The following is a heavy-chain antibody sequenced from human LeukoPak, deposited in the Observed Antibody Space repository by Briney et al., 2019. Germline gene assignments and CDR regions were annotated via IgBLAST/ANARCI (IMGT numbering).Heavy chain of an antibody. CDR2: ISASGGST. Sequence: GGSLRLSCAASGFTFSSSAMSWVRQVPGKGLEWVSGISASGGSTSYADSVRGRFTISRDNSKNTLYVQMNSLRDEDTAVYYCARAGSWSSRPYFDYWGQGILVSVSS. CDR1: GFTFSSSA. J-gene: IGHJ4*02. CDR3: ARAGSWSSRPYFDY. D-gene: IGHD1-26*01. V-gene: IGHV3-23*01.